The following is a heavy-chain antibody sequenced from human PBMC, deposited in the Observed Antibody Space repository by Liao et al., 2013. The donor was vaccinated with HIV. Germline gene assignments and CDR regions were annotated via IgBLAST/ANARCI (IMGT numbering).Heavy chain of an antibody. CDR1: GDLIRRDNYY. CDR3: ATSIVGATNLRY. V-gene: IGHV4-61*02. Sequence: QVRLQESGPGLVKPSQTLSLTCTVSGDLIRRDNYYWTWIRQPAGKGLEWIGRIYTSGSTYYNPSLKSRVTISIDTSRNQFSLRLNSVTAADTAVYYCATSIVGATNLRYWGQGTLVTVSS. CDR2: IYTSGST. J-gene: IGHJ4*02. D-gene: IGHD1-26*01.